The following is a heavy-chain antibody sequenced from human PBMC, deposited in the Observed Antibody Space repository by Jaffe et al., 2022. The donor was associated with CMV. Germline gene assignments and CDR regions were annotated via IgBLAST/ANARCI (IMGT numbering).Heavy chain of an antibody. CDR2: INPNSGGT. J-gene: IGHJ3*02. D-gene: IGHD2-2*01. V-gene: IGHV1-2*02. CDR3: ARPYCSSTSCYPEDDAFDI. Sequence: QVQLVQSGAEVKKPGASVKVSCKASGYTFTGYYMHWVRQAPGQGLEWMGWINPNSGGTNYAQKFQGRVTMTRDTSISTAYMELSRLRSDDTAVYYCARPYCSSTSCYPEDDAFDIWGQGTMVTVSS. CDR1: GYTFTGYY.